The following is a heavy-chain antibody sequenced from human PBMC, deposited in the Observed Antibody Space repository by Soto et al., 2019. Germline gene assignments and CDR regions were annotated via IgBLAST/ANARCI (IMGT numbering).Heavy chain of an antibody. J-gene: IGHJ4*02. V-gene: IGHV4-34*01. CDR2: INHSGST. CDR1: GGSFSGYY. D-gene: IGHD3-10*01. Sequence: SETLSLTCSVYGGSFSGYYWSWIRQPPGKGLEWIGEINHSGSTNYNPSLKSRGTRSVDTSKNQFSLKLRSVTAADTAVYYCARGYGWGSYYPYYFDYWGQVTLVTVSS. CDR3: ARGYGWGSYYPYYFDY.